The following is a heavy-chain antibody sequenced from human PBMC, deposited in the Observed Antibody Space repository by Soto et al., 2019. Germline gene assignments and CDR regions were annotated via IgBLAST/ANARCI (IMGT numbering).Heavy chain of an antibody. D-gene: IGHD3-9*01. CDR2: IYYSGST. CDR3: ARPLNYYSLTGPTNLFDP. V-gene: IGHV4-39*01. CDR1: GGSISSSSYY. Sequence: PSETLSLTCTVSGGSISSSSYYWGWIRQPPGKGLEWIGSIYYSGSTYYNPSLKSRVTISVDTSKNQFSLKLSSVTAADTAVYYCARPLNYYSLTGPTNLFDPWGQGTLFRVSS. J-gene: IGHJ5*02.